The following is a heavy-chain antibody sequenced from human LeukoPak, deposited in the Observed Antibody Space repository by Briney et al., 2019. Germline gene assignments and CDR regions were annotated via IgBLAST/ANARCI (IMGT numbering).Heavy chain of an antibody. D-gene: IGHD3-10*01. Sequence: SETLSLTCAVSGYSISSGYYWGWIRQPPGKGLEWIARIDWTGNRYYNPPLKSRVTISVDTSKNQLSLKLTSLTAADTAIYYCARVDNYYGLGSFGASHYYYMDVWGKGTTVTVSS. CDR3: ARVDNYYGLGSFGASHYYYMDV. CDR1: GYSISSGYY. J-gene: IGHJ6*03. CDR2: IDWTGNR. V-gene: IGHV4-38-2*01.